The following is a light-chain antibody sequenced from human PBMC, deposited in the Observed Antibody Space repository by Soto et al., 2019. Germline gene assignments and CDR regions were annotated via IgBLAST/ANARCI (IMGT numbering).Light chain of an antibody. J-gene: IGKJ2*01. CDR3: VQGTHWPPYT. CDR1: QSLVSTDGNTY. V-gene: IGKV2-30*01. CDR2: KIS. Sequence: DVVLTQSPPSLPVTLGQPASISCRSSQSLVSTDGNTYLSWIQLRPGQSPRRLIYKISNRDSGVPDRFSGSGSGTDFTLQISRVEAEDVGIYYCVQGTHWPPYTFGQGTKLGIK.